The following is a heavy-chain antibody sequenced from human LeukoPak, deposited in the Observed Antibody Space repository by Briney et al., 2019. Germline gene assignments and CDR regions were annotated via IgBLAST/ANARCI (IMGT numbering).Heavy chain of an antibody. CDR1: GGSISSYY. J-gene: IGHJ3*02. CDR2: IYTSGST. V-gene: IGHV4-4*07. CDR3: ASWNCSSTSCYNDAFDI. Sequence: PSETLSLTCTVSGGSISSYYWSWIRQPAGQGLEWIGRIYTSGSTNYNPSLKSRVTMSVDTSKNQFSLKLSSVTAADTAVYYCASWNCSSTSCYNDAFDIWGQGTMVTVSS. D-gene: IGHD2-2*02.